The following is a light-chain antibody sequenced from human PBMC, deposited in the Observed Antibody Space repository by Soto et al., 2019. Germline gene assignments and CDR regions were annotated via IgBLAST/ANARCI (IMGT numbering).Light chain of an antibody. J-gene: IGKJ4*01. CDR2: DAS. V-gene: IGKV3-11*01. CDR1: QGLDNY. CDR3: QQRGHWPS. Sequence: EIVLTQSPATLSLSPGESATLSCRASQGLDNYLAWYQHKPGQAPRLLIYDASTRATDIPARCSGSGSATDFTLTISSLEPADFAVYYCQQRGHWPSFGGGTKVEIK.